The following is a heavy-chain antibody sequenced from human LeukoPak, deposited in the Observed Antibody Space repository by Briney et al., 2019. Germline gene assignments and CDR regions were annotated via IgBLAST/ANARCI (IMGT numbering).Heavy chain of an antibody. Sequence: PSETLSLTCAVYGGSFSGYYWSWIRQPPGKGLEWIGEINHSGSTNYNPSLKSRVTISVDTSKNQFSLKLSSVTAADTAVYYCARGRPRYSSGWYDRLVVIDYWGQGTLVTVSS. CDR2: INHSGST. V-gene: IGHV4-34*01. D-gene: IGHD6-19*01. CDR1: GGSFSGYY. CDR3: ARGRPRYSSGWYDRLVVIDY. J-gene: IGHJ4*02.